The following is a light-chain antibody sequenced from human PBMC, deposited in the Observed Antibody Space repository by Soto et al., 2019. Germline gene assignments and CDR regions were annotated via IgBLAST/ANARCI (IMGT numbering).Light chain of an antibody. V-gene: IGKV3-11*01. CDR2: DAS. Sequence: EIVLTQSPATLSLSPGERVTLSCRASQSVSSYFAWYQQKPGQAPRLLIYDASNRATGIPARFSGSGSGTDFTLTISSLEPEDFAVYYFQQRSNGPPTFGQGTRLEIK. CDR1: QSVSSY. CDR3: QQRSNGPPT. J-gene: IGKJ5*01.